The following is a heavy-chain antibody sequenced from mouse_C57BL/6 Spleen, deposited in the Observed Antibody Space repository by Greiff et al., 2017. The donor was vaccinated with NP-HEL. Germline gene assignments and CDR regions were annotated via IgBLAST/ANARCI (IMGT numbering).Heavy chain of an antibody. J-gene: IGHJ2*01. D-gene: IGHD1-1*01. Sequence: QVQLQQSGPELVKPGASVKLSCKASGYTFTSYWMHWVKQRPGQGLEWIGEIDPSDSYTNYNQKFKGKSTLTVDKSSSTAYMQLSSLTSEDSAVYYCARDYGSSYRGYFDYWGQGTTLTVSS. CDR3: ARDYGSSYRGYFDY. CDR1: GYTFTSYW. V-gene: IGHV1-69*01. CDR2: IDPSDSYT.